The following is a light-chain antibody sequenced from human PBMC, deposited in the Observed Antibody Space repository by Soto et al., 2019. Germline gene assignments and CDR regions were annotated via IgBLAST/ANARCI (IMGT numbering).Light chain of an antibody. CDR3: QQYGSSPPMYT. Sequence: EIVLTQSPGTLSLSPGERATLSSRASQSVSSSYLAWYQQKPGQAPRLLIYGASSRATGIPDRFSGSGSGTDFTLTISRLEPEDFAVYYCQQYGSSPPMYTFGQGTKLVMK. J-gene: IGKJ2*01. V-gene: IGKV3-20*01. CDR2: GAS. CDR1: QSVSSSY.